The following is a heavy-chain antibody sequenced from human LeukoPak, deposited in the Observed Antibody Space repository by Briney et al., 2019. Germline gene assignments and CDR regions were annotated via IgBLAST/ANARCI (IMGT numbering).Heavy chain of an antibody. CDR1: GGTFSSYA. D-gene: IGHD4-17*01. J-gene: IGHJ3*02. V-gene: IGHV1-69*04. Sequence: ASVKVSCKASGGTFSSYAISWVRQAPGQGLEWMGRIIPILGIANHAQKFQGRVTITADKSTSTAYMELSSLRSEDTAVYYCACTVTTRSSYAFDIWGQGTMVTVSS. CDR3: ACTVTTRSSYAFDI. CDR2: IIPILGIA.